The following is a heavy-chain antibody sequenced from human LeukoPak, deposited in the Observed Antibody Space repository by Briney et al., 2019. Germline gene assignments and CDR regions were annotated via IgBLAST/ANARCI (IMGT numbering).Heavy chain of an antibody. CDR3: AKWEPAGYCSGGSCYPQG. CDR2: ISGSGGST. D-gene: IGHD2-15*01. J-gene: IGHJ4*02. V-gene: IGHV3-23*01. CDR1: GFTFSSYA. Sequence: PGGSQRLSFAASGFTFSSYAMSWVRQAPGKGLEWVSAISGSGGSTYYADSVKGRFTISRDNSKNTLYLQMNSLRAEDTAVYYCAKWEPAGYCSGGSCYPQGRGQGTLVTVSS.